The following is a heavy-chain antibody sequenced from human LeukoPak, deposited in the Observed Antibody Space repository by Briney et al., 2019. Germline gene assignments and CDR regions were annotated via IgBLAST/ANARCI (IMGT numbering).Heavy chain of an antibody. Sequence: SETLSLTCAVSGYSISSGYYWGWIRQPAGKGLEWIGRIYTSGSTNYNPSLKSRVTMSVDTSKNQFSLKLSSVTAADTAVYYCASDSRAPDYWYFDLWGRGTLVTVSS. J-gene: IGHJ2*01. CDR2: IYTSGST. CDR3: ASDSRAPDYWYFDL. D-gene: IGHD1-26*01. V-gene: IGHV4-4*07. CDR1: GYSISSGYY.